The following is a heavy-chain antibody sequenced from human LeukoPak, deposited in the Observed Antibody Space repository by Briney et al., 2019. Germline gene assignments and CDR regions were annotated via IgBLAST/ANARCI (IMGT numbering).Heavy chain of an antibody. V-gene: IGHV4-39*07. J-gene: IGHJ6*04. D-gene: IGHD3-10*01. CDR2: IYHSGST. Sequence: PSETLSLTCTVSGGSISSSSYYWGWIRQPPGKGLEWIGYIYHSGSTYYNPSLKSRVTISVDRSKNQFSLKLSSVTAADTAVYYCARIPRVLLWFGELSYGMDVWGKGTTVTVSS. CDR3: ARIPRVLLWFGELSYGMDV. CDR1: GGSISSSSYY.